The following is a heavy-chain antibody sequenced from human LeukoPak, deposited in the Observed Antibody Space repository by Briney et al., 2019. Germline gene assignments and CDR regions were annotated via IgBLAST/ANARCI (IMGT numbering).Heavy chain of an antibody. V-gene: IGHV1-3*01. CDR3: ARDRGSSWYNYFDY. D-gene: IGHD6-13*01. Sequence: ASVKVSCKASGYTFTSYAMHWVRQAPGQRLEWMGWINVGNGNTKYSQKFQGRVTITRDTSASTAYMELSSLRSEDTAVYYCARDRGSSWYNYFDYWGQGTLVTVSS. CDR1: GYTFTSYA. J-gene: IGHJ4*02. CDR2: INVGNGNT.